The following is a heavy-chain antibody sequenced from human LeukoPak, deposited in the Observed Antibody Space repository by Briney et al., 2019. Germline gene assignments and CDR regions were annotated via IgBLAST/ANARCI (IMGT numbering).Heavy chain of an antibody. D-gene: IGHD1-14*01. CDR3: ARSNQADDY. V-gene: IGHV3-74*01. CDR2: INPGGSSI. J-gene: IGHJ4*02. Sequence: GGSLRLSCAASGFTFSSYWMHWVRQVPGQGLVWVARINPGGSSITYADSVKGRFTISRDNAKNTLYLQMDSLRAEDTGVYYCARSNQADDYWGQGTLVTVSS. CDR1: GFTFSSYW.